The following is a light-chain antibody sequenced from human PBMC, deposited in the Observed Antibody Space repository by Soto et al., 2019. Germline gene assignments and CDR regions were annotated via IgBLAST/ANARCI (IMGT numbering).Light chain of an antibody. J-gene: IGKJ1*01. CDR1: QSVSTY. Sequence: ETGLTQSPGTLSLSPGERATLSCRASQSVSTYLLWYQQKPGQAPRLLIYDVSNRATGIPARFSGSGSGTDFTLTISSLEPEDFAVYYCQQRSNWPRTFGQGTKVDIK. CDR2: DVS. CDR3: QQRSNWPRT. V-gene: IGKV3-11*01.